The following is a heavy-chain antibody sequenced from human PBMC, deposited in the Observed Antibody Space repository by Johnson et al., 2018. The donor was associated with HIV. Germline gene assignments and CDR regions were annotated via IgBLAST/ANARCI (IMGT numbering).Heavy chain of an antibody. CDR2: ISYDGSNK. CDR1: GFIFSSYA. D-gene: IGHD3-10*01. V-gene: IGHV3-30*04. Sequence: QVLLVESGGGLVQPGRSLRLSCAASGFIFSSYAIHWVRQAPGKGLEWVAVISYDGSNKYYADSVKGRFTISRDNSKNTLYLQMNSLRSEDTAVYYCAKAPYGSGIRPGAFDIWCQGTMVTVSS. J-gene: IGHJ3*02. CDR3: AKAPYGSGIRPGAFDI.